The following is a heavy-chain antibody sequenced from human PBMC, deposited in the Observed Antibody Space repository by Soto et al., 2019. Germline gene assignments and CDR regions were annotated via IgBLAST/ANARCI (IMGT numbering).Heavy chain of an antibody. CDR1: GFAFSTYG. Sequence: GGSLRLSCAATGFAFSTYGMHWVRQAPGKGREWVAAISYDGSNKYYADSVKGRFTISRDNSKNTLYLQMNSLRAEDTAVYYCARELGSIVGASYYYYGMDVWGQGTTVTVSS. V-gene: IGHV3-30*03. CDR2: ISYDGSNK. CDR3: ARELGSIVGASYYYYGMDV. D-gene: IGHD1-26*01. J-gene: IGHJ6*02.